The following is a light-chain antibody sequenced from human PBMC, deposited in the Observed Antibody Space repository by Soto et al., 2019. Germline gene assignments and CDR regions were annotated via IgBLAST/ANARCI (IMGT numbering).Light chain of an antibody. CDR1: QSVSSSY. V-gene: IGKV3-20*01. CDR2: GAS. CDR3: QQHGSSPVYT. J-gene: IGKJ2*01. Sequence: VLTQSPGTLSLSPGERATLSCRASQSVSSSYLSWYQQKPSQGPRLLIYGASSTATGIPDRFSGSGSGTDFTLTISRLEPEDFAVYYCQQHGSSPVYTFGQGTKLEIK.